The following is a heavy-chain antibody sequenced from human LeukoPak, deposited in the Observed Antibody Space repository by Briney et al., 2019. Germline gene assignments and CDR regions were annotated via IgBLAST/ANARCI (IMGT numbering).Heavy chain of an antibody. CDR1: GGSISSYY. J-gene: IGHJ6*02. D-gene: IGHD5-12*01. CDR2: IYTGGST. CDR3: ARDFGYGRLRDYGMDV. Sequence: PSETLSLTCTVSGGSISSYYWSWIRQPAGKGLEWIGRIYTGGSTNYNPSLKSRVTISVDTSKNQFSLKLSSVTAADTAVYYCARDFGYGRLRDYGMDVWGQGTTVTVSS. V-gene: IGHV4-4*07.